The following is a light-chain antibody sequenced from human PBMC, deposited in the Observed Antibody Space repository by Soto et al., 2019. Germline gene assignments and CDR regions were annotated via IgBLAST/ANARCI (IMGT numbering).Light chain of an antibody. V-gene: IGKV3-20*01. CDR1: ESVSSSY. Sequence: VLTQSPGTLSLSPGERATLSCTASESVSSSYLAWYQQNSGQAPRLLIFGASKRATGIPDRFSGSGSGRDFTLTISGLEPEDFAVYYCQQYGSSPLISFGQGTRLEF. J-gene: IGKJ5*01. CDR2: GAS. CDR3: QQYGSSPLIS.